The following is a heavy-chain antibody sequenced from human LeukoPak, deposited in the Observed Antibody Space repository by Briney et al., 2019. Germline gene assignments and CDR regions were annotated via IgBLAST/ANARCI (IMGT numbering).Heavy chain of an antibody. CDR3: AKAQCYGSGSSRFDY. J-gene: IGHJ4*02. Sequence: GGSLRLSCAASGFTFSSYAMSWVRQAPGKGLEWVSAISGSGGSTYYADSVKGRFTISRDNSKNTLYLQMNSLRAEDTAVYYCAKAQCYGSGSSRFDYWGQGTLVTVSS. CDR1: GFTFSSYA. D-gene: IGHD3-10*01. V-gene: IGHV3-23*01. CDR2: ISGSGGST.